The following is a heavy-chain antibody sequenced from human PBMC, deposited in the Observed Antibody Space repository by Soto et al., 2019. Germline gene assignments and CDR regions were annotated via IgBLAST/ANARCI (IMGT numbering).Heavy chain of an antibody. Sequence: QVQLVQSGAEVKKPGSSVKVSCKASGGTFSSYAISWVRQAPGQGLEWMGGIIPIFDTANYAQKFQGRVTITADESTSTAHMELSSLRSEDTAVYYCARHDCISSSCYYYYCYGMDVWGQGTTVTVSS. J-gene: IGHJ6*02. CDR1: GGTFSSYA. CDR3: ARHDCISSSCYYYYCYGMDV. V-gene: IGHV1-69*12. D-gene: IGHD2-2*01. CDR2: IIPIFDTA.